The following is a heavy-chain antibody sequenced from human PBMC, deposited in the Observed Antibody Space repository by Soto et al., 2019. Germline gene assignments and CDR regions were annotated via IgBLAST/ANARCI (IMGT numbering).Heavy chain of an antibody. D-gene: IGHD6-13*01. CDR1: GFTFSSYG. CDR2: IWYDGSIK. V-gene: IGHV3-33*01. Sequence: QVQLVESGGGVVQPGRSLRLSCAASGFTFSSYGMHWVRQAPGKGREWVAVIWYDGSIKYYADSVKGRFTIYRDNSKNALYLQMNSLRAEDTAVYYCARDRKLQQLGHYDCGMDVLGQGTTVTVSS. J-gene: IGHJ6*02. CDR3: ARDRKLQQLGHYDCGMDV.